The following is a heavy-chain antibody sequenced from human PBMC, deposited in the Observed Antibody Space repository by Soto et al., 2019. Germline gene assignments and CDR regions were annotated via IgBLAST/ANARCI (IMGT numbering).Heavy chain of an antibody. CDR3: ARTKHSSGWYTKYYYYGMDV. CDR1: GYTFTSYA. Sequence: ASVKVSCKASGYTFTSYAMHWVRQAPGQRLEWMGWINAGNGNTKYSQKFQGRVTITRDTSASTAYMELSSLRSEDTAVYYCARTKHSSGWYTKYYYYGMDVWGQGTTVTVSS. CDR2: INAGNGNT. V-gene: IGHV1-3*01. J-gene: IGHJ6*02. D-gene: IGHD6-19*01.